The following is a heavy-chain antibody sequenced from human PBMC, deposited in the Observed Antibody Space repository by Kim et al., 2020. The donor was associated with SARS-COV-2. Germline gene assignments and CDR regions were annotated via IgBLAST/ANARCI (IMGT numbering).Heavy chain of an antibody. D-gene: IGHD3-3*01. CDR2: IYHSGST. CDR1: GGSISSSNW. J-gene: IGHJ4*02. Sequence: SETLSLTCAVSGGSISSSNWWSWVRQPPGKGLEWIGEIYHSGSTNYNPSLKSRVTISVDKSKNQFSLKLSSVTAADTAEYYCARRVRITIFGVVTYFDYWGQGTLVTVSS. V-gene: IGHV4-4*02. CDR3: ARRVRITIFGVVTYFDY.